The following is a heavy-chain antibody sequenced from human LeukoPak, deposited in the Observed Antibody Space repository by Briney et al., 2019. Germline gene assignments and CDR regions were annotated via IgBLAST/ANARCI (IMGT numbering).Heavy chain of an antibody. CDR3: ARVRLYSGSYCFDY. D-gene: IGHD1-26*01. CDR2: IIPIFGTA. Sequence: ASVKVSCKASGGTFISYAISWVRQAPGQGLEWMGGIIPIFGTANYAQKFQGRVTITADESTSTAYMELSSLRSEDTAVYYCARVRLYSGSYCFDYWGQGTLVTVSS. J-gene: IGHJ4*02. V-gene: IGHV1-69*13. CDR1: GGTFISYA.